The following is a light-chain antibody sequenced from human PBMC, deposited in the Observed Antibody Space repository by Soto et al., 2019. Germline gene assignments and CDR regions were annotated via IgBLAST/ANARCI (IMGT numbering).Light chain of an antibody. V-gene: IGLV2-8*01. J-gene: IGLJ2*01. CDR3: ASYTGSYTLV. Sequence: SALTQPPSASGSPGQSVTISCTGTSSDVGGYNYVSWYQQHPGKAPKLMIYEVSKRPSGVPDRLSGSKSGNTASLTVSGLQVEDEADYYCASYTGSYTLVFGGGTKLTVL. CDR2: EVS. CDR1: SSDVGGYNY.